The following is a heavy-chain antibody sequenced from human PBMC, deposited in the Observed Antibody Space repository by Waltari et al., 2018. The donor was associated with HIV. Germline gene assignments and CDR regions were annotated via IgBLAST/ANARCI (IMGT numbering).Heavy chain of an antibody. CDR3: ARDRNYFDY. CDR1: GYTFTKYG. Sequence: QVQLVQSAVEVKKPGASVKVSCQASGYTFTKYGITWGRQAPGQGLEWVAWISTYIGNATYARRYHGRVTATADTSTKTAFLELRSLTSDDTAMYYCARDRNYFDYWGQGTLVTVSS. CDR2: ISTYIGNA. J-gene: IGHJ4*02. V-gene: IGHV1-18*01.